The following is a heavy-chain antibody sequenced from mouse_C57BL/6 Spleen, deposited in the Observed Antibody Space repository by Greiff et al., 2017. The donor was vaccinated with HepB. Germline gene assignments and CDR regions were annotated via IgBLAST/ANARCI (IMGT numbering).Heavy chain of an antibody. CDR1: GYTFTDYE. CDR3: TEEQGY. Sequence: QVQLKESGAELVRPGASVTLSCKASGYTFTDYEMHWVKQTPVHGLEWIGAIDPETGGTAYNQKFKGKAILTADKSSSTAYMELRSLTSEDSAVYYCTEEQGYWGQGTTRTVSS. J-gene: IGHJ2*01. V-gene: IGHV1-15*01. CDR2: IDPETGGT.